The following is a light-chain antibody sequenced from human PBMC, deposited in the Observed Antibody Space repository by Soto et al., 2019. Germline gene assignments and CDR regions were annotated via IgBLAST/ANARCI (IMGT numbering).Light chain of an antibody. V-gene: IGKV1-5*01. J-gene: IGKJ1*01. CDR3: QQYNSYWGT. CDR1: QSISNW. Sequence: DIQMTQSPSTLSASVGDRVTITCRASQSISNWLAWYQQKQGKAPKLLIYDASSLESGVPSRFSGSGSGTEFTLTISRLQPDDFATYYCQQYNSYWGTFGQGTKVDIK. CDR2: DAS.